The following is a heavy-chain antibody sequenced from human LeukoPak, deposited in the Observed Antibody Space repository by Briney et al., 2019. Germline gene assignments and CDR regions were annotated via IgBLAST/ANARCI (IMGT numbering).Heavy chain of an antibody. CDR1: GGSITSTNW. Sequence: PSDTLSLTCGVSGGSITSTNWWSWVRQPPGQGLEWIGEVSLSGLTNYNPSLQSRVTMSVDKSKNQVSLKMTSVTAADTAVYYCARVRYSGSYYGHDAFDIWGQGTMVTVSS. D-gene: IGHD1-26*01. CDR3: ARVRYSGSYYGHDAFDI. J-gene: IGHJ3*02. CDR2: VSLSGLT. V-gene: IGHV4-4*02.